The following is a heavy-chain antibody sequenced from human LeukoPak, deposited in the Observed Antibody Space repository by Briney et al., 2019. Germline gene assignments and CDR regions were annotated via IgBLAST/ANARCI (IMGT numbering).Heavy chain of an antibody. Sequence: PGGSLRLSCVTSGSMFSTYAMSWVRQAPGKGLEWVSIISGNGERTYYADSVKGRFTVSRDNSKNTLYLQMKSLRAEDTAVYYCVSQSYSGSDNYYFHYWGQGTLVAVSS. D-gene: IGHD1-26*01. CDR1: GSMFSTYA. J-gene: IGHJ4*02. CDR3: VSQSYSGSDNYYFHY. V-gene: IGHV3-23*01. CDR2: ISGNGERT.